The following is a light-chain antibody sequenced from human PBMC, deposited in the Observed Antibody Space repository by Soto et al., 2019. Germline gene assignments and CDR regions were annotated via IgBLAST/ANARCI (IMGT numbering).Light chain of an antibody. CDR1: QSISSY. CDR2: AAS. V-gene: IGKV1-39*01. J-gene: IGKJ2*01. Sequence: DIQMTQSPSSLSASVGDRVTITCRASQSISSYLNWYHQKPGKAPKLLMYAASSLQSRVPSRFSGSGSGTDFTLTISSLQPEDFATYYCQQSYSTPYTFGQGTKLEIK. CDR3: QQSYSTPYT.